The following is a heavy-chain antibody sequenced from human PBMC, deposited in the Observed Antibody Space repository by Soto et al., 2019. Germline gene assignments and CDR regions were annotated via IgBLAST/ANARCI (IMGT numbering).Heavy chain of an antibody. V-gene: IGHV1-46*03. CDR2: INPSGGST. D-gene: IGHD6-13*01. J-gene: IGHJ4*02. CDR1: GYTFTRYY. CDR3: ASVSSRSWFFDY. Sequence: ASVKVSCKASGYTFTRYYMHWVRQAPGQGLEWKGIINPSGGSTSYAQKYQGIVTMTRDTSTRTVYMELSSLRSEDTGVYYCASVSSRSWFFDYWGQGTLVTVYS.